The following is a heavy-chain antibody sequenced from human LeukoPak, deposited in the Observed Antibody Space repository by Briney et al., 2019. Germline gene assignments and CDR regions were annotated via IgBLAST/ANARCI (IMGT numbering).Heavy chain of an antibody. CDR2: ISAYNGNT. J-gene: IGHJ5*02. CDR3: AREGTAAGTLFWFDP. D-gene: IGHD6-13*01. CDR1: GYTFTSYG. V-gene: IGHV1-18*01. Sequence: GASVKVSCKASGYTFTSYGISWVRQAPGQGLEWMGWISAYNGNTNYAQKLQGRVTMTRDTSISTAYMELSRLRSDDTAVYYCAREGTAAGTLFWFDPWGQGTLVTVSS.